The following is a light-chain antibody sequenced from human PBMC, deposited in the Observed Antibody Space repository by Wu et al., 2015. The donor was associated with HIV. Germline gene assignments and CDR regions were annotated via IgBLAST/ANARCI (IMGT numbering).Light chain of an antibody. CDR1: QNIDND. J-gene: IGKJ2*01. CDR2: AAS. V-gene: IGKV1-39*01. Sequence: DIQMTQSPPSLSASVGDRVTITCRASQNIDNDLNWYQHKPGNAPKLLIYAASTLQGGVPSRFSGSGSGTYFTLTISSVRPEDFASYYCQQSYNTLYNFGPGTKLEIK. CDR3: QQSYNTLYN.